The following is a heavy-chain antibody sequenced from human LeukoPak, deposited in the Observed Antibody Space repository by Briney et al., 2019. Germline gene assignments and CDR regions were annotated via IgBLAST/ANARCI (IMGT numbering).Heavy chain of an antibody. CDR2: MNPNSGGT. CDR1: GYTFTSYD. Sequence: ASVKVSCKASGYTFTSYDINWVRQATGQGLEWMGWMNPNSGGTNYAQKFQGRVTMTRDTSISTAYMELSRLRSDDTAVYYCARSIWGSPSDYWGQGTLVTVSS. V-gene: IGHV1-2*02. CDR3: ARSIWGSPSDY. J-gene: IGHJ4*02. D-gene: IGHD7-27*01.